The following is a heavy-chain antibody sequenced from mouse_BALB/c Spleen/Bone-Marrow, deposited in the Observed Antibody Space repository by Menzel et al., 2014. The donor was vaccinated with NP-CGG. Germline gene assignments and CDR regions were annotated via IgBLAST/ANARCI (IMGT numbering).Heavy chain of an antibody. J-gene: IGHJ1*01. CDR3: ASYKYGWYFDV. CDR2: IDPANGST. D-gene: IGHD2-14*01. CDR1: GFNIKDTY. Sequence: VQLQQSGAELVKPGASVKLSCTASGFNIKDTYMHWVKQRPEQGLEWIGRIDPANGSTKYDPKFQGKATITADTSSNTAYLQLNSLTSEDTAVYYCASYKYGWYFDVWGAGTTVTVSS. V-gene: IGHV14-3*02.